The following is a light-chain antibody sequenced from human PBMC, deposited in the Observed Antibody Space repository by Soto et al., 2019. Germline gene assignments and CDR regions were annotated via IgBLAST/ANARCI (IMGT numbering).Light chain of an antibody. CDR3: QQFSSSPLT. CDR1: QSVSSN. V-gene: IGKV3-20*01. CDR2: GAS. Sequence: EFVLTQSPGTLSLSPGERATLSCRASQSVSSNLAWYQQRRGQAPRVXIYGASTRETGIPDRFSGGGSGTDFTLTISRLEPEDFAVYYCQQFSSSPLTFGGGTKVDIK. J-gene: IGKJ4*01.